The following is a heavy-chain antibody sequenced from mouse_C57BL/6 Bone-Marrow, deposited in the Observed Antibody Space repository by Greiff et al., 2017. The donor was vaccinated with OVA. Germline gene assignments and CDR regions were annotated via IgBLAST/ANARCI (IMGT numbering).Heavy chain of an antibody. Sequence: DVKLQESGPGLVKPSQSLSLTCSVTGYSITSGYYWNWIRQFPGNKLEWMGYISYDGSNNYNPSLKNRISITRDTSKNQFFLKLNSVTTEDTATYYCARGGNSWCAYWGQGTLVTVSA. J-gene: IGHJ3*01. D-gene: IGHD2-1*01. CDR1: GYSITSGYY. CDR2: ISYDGSN. CDR3: ARGGNSWCAY. V-gene: IGHV3-6*01.